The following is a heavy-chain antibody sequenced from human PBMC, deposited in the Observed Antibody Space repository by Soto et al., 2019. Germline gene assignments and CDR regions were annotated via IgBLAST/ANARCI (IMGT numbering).Heavy chain of an antibody. D-gene: IGHD3-3*01. CDR3: ARDWDFWSGSYGMDV. Sequence: GSLRLSCAASGXTVSSYWMHWVRQAPGKGLVWVSRINSDGSSTSYADSVNCRFTISRDNANKKLYLQMNSMRAEDTAVYYCARDWDFWSGSYGMDVWGQGTTGTVSS. V-gene: IGHV3-74*01. CDR2: INSDGSST. CDR1: GXTVSSYW. J-gene: IGHJ6*02.